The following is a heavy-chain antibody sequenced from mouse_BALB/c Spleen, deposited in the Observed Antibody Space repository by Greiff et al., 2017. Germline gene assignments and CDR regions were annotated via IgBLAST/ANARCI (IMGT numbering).Heavy chain of an antibody. J-gene: IGHJ2*01. CDR2: IYWDDDK. CDR3: ARSRYGYYFDY. D-gene: IGHD2-2*01. V-gene: IGHV8-12*01. CDR1: GFSLSTSGMG. Sequence: QVTLKVSVPGILQPSQTLSLTCSFSGFSLSTSGMGVSWIRQPSGKGLEWLAHIYWDDDKRYNPSLKSRLTISKDTSSNQVFLKITSVDTADTATYYCARSRYGYYFDYWGQGTTLTVSS.